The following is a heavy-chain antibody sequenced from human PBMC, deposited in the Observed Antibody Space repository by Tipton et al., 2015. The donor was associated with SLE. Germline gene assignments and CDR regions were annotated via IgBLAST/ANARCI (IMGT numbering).Heavy chain of an antibody. CDR2: INHSGST. Sequence: TLSLTCTVSGGSISSGDYYWIWIRQPPGKGLEWIGEINHSGSTNYNPSLKSRVTISVDTSKNQFSLKLSSVTAADTAVYYCARPRTLAGSDAFDIWGQGTMVTVSS. D-gene: IGHD6-13*01. V-gene: IGHV4-30-4*01. J-gene: IGHJ3*02. CDR1: GGSISSGDYY. CDR3: ARPRTLAGSDAFDI.